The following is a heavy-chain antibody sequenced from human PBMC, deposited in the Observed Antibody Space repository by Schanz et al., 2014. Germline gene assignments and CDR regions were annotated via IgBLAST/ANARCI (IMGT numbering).Heavy chain of an antibody. J-gene: IGHJ4*02. CDR1: GFTFSCCA. D-gene: IGHD3-3*01. CDR2: ISNNGGDT. CDR3: AKMSGRPRGSYYFDH. Sequence: EVQLVESGGGLVQPGGSLRLSCAASGFTFSCCAMSWVRLAPGRGLEWVSAISNNGGDTYYADSVKGRFTISRDNSKNTVYVQMNSLRAEDTAVYYCAKMSGRPRGSYYFDHWGQGTLVTVSS. V-gene: IGHV3-23*04.